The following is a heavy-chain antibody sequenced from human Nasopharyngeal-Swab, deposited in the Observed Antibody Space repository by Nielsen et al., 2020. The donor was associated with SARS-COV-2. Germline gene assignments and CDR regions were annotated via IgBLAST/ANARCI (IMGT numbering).Heavy chain of an antibody. Sequence: GESLKISCAASGFTFSSYSMNWVRPAPGKGLEWVSYISSSSSTIYYADSVKGRFTISRDNAKNSLYLQMNSRRDEDTAVYYCARGGGYSYGSTYYFDYWGQGTLVTVSS. CDR3: ARGGGYSYGSTYYFDY. J-gene: IGHJ4*02. V-gene: IGHV3-48*02. CDR1: GFTFSSYS. D-gene: IGHD5-18*01. CDR2: ISSSSSTI.